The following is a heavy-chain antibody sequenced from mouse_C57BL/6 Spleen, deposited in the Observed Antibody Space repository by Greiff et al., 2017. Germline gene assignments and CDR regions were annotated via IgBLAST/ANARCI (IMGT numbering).Heavy chain of an antibody. CDR3: ARNYAMDY. J-gene: IGHJ4*01. V-gene: IGHV1-80*01. Sequence: VKLQESGAELVKPGASVKISCKASGYAFSSYWMNWVKQRPGKGLEGIGQIYPGDGDTNYNGKFKGKATLTADKSSSTAYMQLSSLTSEDSAVYFCARNYAMDYWGQGTSVTVSS. CDR2: IYPGDGDT. CDR1: GYAFSSYW.